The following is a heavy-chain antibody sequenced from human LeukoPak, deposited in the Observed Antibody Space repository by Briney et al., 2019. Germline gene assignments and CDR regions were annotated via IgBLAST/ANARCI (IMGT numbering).Heavy chain of an antibody. J-gene: IGHJ5*02. CDR2: IYTSGST. CDR3: ARDVRDYDILTGYYGNWFDP. CDR1: GGSISSYY. D-gene: IGHD3-9*01. Sequence: SETLSLTCTASGGSISSYYWSWIRQPAGKGLEWIGRIYTSGSTNYNPSLKSRVTMSVDTSKNQFSLKLSSVTAADTAVYYCARDVRDYDILTGYYGNWFDPWGQGTLVTVSS. V-gene: IGHV4-4*07.